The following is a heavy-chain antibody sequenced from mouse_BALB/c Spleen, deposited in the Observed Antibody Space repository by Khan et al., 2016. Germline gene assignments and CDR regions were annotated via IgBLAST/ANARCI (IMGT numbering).Heavy chain of an antibody. CDR3: ARAGYYGYLAY. J-gene: IGHJ3*01. Sequence: EVKLLESGGGLVQPGGSLKLSCAASGFDFSRYWMSWVRQAPGKGLEWIGEINPDSSTINYTPSLKGKFIISRDNAKNTLYLQMSKVRSEDTGLYYCARAGYYGYLAYRGQGTLVTVSA. V-gene: IGHV4-1*02. D-gene: IGHD1-1*01. CDR2: INPDSSTI. CDR1: GFDFSRYW.